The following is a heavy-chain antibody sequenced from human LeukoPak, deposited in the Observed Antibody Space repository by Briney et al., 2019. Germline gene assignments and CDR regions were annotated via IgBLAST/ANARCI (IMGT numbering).Heavy chain of an antibody. CDR2: ISHSGANT. V-gene: IGHV3-23*01. J-gene: IGHJ4*02. Sequence: PGGSLRLSCAASGLTFGNYALSWVRQAPGKGLEWVSGISHSGANTYYSDSVKGRFTISRDNPKNTLYLQMNSLRAEDTAMYYCARVWTATTPDYWGQGTLVTVSS. D-gene: IGHD4-17*01. CDR3: ARVWTATTPDY. CDR1: GLTFGNYA.